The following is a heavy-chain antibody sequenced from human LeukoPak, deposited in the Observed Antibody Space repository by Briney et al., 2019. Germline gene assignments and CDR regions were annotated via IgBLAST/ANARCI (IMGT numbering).Heavy chain of an antibody. Sequence: KSGGSLRLSCAASGFTFSTYSMNWVRQAPGKGLEWIGSIYYSGSTYYNPSLKSRVTISVDTSKNQFSLKLSSVTAADTAVYYCASLIRPRSNYDILTGYYRANWFDPWGQGTLVTVSS. V-gene: IGHV4-59*05. D-gene: IGHD3-9*01. J-gene: IGHJ5*02. CDR1: GFTFSTYSMN. CDR3: ASLIRPRSNYDILTGYYRANWFDP. CDR2: IYYSGST.